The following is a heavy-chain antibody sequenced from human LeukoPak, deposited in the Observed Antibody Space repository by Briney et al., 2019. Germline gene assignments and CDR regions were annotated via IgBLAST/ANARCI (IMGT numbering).Heavy chain of an antibody. CDR2: IKSKTDGGTT. Sequence: GGSLRLSCAASGFTFSNAWMSWVRQAPGKGLEWVGRIKSKTDGGTTDYAAPVKGRFTISRDDSKNTLYLQMNSLKTEDTAVYYCTTDKWEIPGNYYGMDVWGQGTTVTVSS. CDR3: TTDKWEIPGNYYGMDV. J-gene: IGHJ6*02. V-gene: IGHV3-15*01. D-gene: IGHD1-26*01. CDR1: GFTFSNAW.